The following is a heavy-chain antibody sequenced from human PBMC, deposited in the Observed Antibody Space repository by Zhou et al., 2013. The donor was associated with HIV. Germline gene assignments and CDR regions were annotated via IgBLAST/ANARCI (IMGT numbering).Heavy chain of an antibody. CDR3: ARARKAARNYYYYYMDV. CDR2: IIPIFGTA. CDR1: GGTFSSYA. D-gene: IGHD6-6*01. Sequence: QVQLVQSGAEVKKPGSSVKVSCKASGGTFSSYAISWVRQAPGQGLEWMGGIIPIFGTANYAQKFQGRVTITTDESTSTAYMELSSLRSEDTAVYYCARARKAARNYYYYYMDVWGKGTNGHRLL. J-gene: IGHJ6*03. V-gene: IGHV1-69*05.